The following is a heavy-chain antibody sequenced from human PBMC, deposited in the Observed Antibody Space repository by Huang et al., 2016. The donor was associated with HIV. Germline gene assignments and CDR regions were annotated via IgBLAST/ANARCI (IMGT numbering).Heavy chain of an antibody. CDR3: ATVDYYDTSGPQRGYFDN. CDR1: GGSFRNFA. V-gene: IGHV1-69*01. D-gene: IGHD3-22*01. Sequence: QVQLVQSGAEVKKPGSSVKVSCKASGGSFRNFAIGWVRPAPGQGREWMGGIIPTHGTTNYAQKFQGRVTIIADESTSTAYMELSSLRSEDTAVYYCATVDYYDTSGPQRGYFDNWGQGTLVTVSS. J-gene: IGHJ4*02. CDR2: IIPTHGTT.